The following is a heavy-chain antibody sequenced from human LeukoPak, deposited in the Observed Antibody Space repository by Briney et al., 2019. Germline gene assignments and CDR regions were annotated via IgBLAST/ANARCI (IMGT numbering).Heavy chain of an antibody. CDR1: GFTFSSYG. CDR3: ARDYDGEYTANFDY. Sequence: GGSLRLSCAASGFTFSSYGMHWVRQAPGKGLEWVSSISTSSSYIYYADSVKGRFTISRDNAKNSLYLQMNSLRAEDTAVYYCARDYDGEYTANFDYWGQGTLVTVSS. J-gene: IGHJ4*02. V-gene: IGHV3-21*01. CDR2: ISTSSSYI. D-gene: IGHD5-18*01.